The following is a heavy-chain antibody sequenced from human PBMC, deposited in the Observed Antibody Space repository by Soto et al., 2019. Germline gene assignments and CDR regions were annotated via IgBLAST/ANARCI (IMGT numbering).Heavy chain of an antibody. Sequence: QVQLVQSGAEVKKPGASVKVSCKASGYTFTSYGISWVRQAPGQGLEWMGWISAYNGNTNSAQKLQGKVTMTTDTSTITAYMEPRSLRSDDTAVYYCARNPPDIVATINFDYWGQGTLVTVSS. V-gene: IGHV1-18*01. CDR2: ISAYNGNT. D-gene: IGHD5-12*01. CDR1: GYTFTSYG. CDR3: ARNPPDIVATINFDY. J-gene: IGHJ4*02.